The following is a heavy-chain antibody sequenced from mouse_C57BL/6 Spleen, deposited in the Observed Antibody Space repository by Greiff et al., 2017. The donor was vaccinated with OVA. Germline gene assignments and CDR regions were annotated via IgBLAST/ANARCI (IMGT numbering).Heavy chain of an antibody. Sequence: VQLQQSGPELVKPGASVKISCKASGYSFTGYYMNWVKQSPEKSLEWIGEINPSTGGTTYNQKFKAKATLTVDKSSRTAYMQLKSLTSEDSAVYSCARWNWVYYFDYWGQGTTLPVSS. J-gene: IGHJ2*01. D-gene: IGHD4-1*01. CDR2: INPSTGGT. V-gene: IGHV1-42*01. CDR1: GYSFTGYY. CDR3: ARWNWVYYFDY.